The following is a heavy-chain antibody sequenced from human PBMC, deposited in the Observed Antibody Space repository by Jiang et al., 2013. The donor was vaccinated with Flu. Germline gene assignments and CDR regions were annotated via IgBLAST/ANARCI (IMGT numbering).Heavy chain of an antibody. V-gene: IGHV1-69*01. CDR1: GGTFSSYA. J-gene: IGHJ6*02. Sequence: GAEVKKPGSSVKVSCKASGGTFSSYAISWVRQAPGQGLEWMGGIIPIFGTANYAQKFQGRVTITADESTSTAYMELSSLRSEDTAVYYCARVITMVRGVIIFYGMDVWGQGTTVTVSS. CDR2: IIPIFGTA. CDR3: ARVITMVRGVIIFYGMDV. D-gene: IGHD3-10*01.